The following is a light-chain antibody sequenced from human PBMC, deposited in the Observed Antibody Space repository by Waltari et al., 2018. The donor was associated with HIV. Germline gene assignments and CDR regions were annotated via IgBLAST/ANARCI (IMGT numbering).Light chain of an antibody. V-gene: IGLV2-8*01. CDR3: SSYAGINPVI. J-gene: IGLJ2*01. Sequence: QSALTQPPSASGSLGPSVTISCPGSSRDVGRYYYVSWYQQHPGKAPKLLIFEVNKRPSGVPDRFSGSKSGNTASLTVSGLQAEDEAEYSCSSYAGINPVIFGGGTTLTVL. CDR2: EVN. CDR1: SRDVGRYYY.